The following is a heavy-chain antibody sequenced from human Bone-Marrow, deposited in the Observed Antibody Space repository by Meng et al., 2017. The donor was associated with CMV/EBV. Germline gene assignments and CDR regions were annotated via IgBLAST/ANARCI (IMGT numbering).Heavy chain of an antibody. CDR3: AKALLAYYGMDV. V-gene: IGHV3-21*04. CDR2: ISSSSSYI. Sequence: GESLKISCAASGFTFSSYSMNWVRQAPGKGLEWVSSISSSSSYIYYADSVKGRFTISRDNAKNSLYLQMNSLRAEDTALYYCAKALLAYYGMDVWGQGTTVTVSS. J-gene: IGHJ6*02. CDR1: GFTFSSYS. D-gene: IGHD3-3*02.